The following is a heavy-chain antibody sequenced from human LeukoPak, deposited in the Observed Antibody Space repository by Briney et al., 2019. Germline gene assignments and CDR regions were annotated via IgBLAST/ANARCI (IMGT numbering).Heavy chain of an antibody. Sequence: SETLSLTCNVYGGSFSAYSWSWIRQPPGTGLEWIGEISPSGSAKYNPSLKSRVTISVDTSKNQFSLKLSSVTAADTAVYYCARGRDYDYVWGSYRFPYYFDYWGQGTLVTVSS. V-gene: IGHV4-34*01. D-gene: IGHD3-16*02. J-gene: IGHJ4*02. CDR2: ISPSGSA. CDR3: ARGRDYDYVWGSYRFPYYFDY. CDR1: GGSFSAYS.